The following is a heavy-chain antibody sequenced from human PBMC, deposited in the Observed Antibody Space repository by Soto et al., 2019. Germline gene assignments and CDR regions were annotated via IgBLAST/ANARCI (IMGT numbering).Heavy chain of an antibody. CDR3: AKAYFVWSSEQPYYFDY. CDR2: ISGSGGRS. Sequence: PGGSLRLSCEASGFNFSNYGMTWVRQGPGKGLEWVSGISGSGGRSYYADSVKGRFTISRDNSKSTLYLQMNSLRAEDTAVYYCAKAYFVWSSEQPYYFDYWGQGTLVTVSS. CDR1: GFNFSNYG. D-gene: IGHD3-16*01. V-gene: IGHV3-23*01. J-gene: IGHJ4*02.